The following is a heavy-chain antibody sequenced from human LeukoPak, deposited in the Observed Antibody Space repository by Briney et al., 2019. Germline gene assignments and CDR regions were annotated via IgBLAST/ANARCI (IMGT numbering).Heavy chain of an antibody. CDR3: ARGTDIVVVPTGLWVSWFDY. V-gene: IGHV1-18*01. Sequence: ASVKVSCKASGYTLTSYGISWVRQAPGQGLEWMGWISAYNGNTNYAQKLQGRVTMTTDTSTSTAYMELRSLRSDDTAVYYCARGTDIVVVPTGLWVSWFDYWGQGTLVTVSS. D-gene: IGHD2-2*01. J-gene: IGHJ4*02. CDR1: GYTLTSYG. CDR2: ISAYNGNT.